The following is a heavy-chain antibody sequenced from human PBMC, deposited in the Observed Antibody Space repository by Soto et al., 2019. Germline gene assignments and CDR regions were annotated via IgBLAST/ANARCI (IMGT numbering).Heavy chain of an antibody. D-gene: IGHD1-26*01. J-gene: IGHJ4*02. Sequence: SETLSLTCAVSGGSISSSNWWTWVRLPPGRGLEWIGEIYPSGITNYSPSLKSRVTMSVDKSKNQFSLKLNSVTAADTAMYYCAREAYKRGATNPFFDYWGQGTLVTVSS. CDR3: AREAYKRGATNPFFDY. CDR2: IYPSGIT. CDR1: GGSISSSNW. V-gene: IGHV4-4*02.